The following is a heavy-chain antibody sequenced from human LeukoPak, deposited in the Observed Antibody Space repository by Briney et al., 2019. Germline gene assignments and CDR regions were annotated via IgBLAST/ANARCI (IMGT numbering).Heavy chain of an antibody. J-gene: IGHJ6*03. CDR2: IDSGGST. CDR1: GFTFSSYG. D-gene: IGHD2-2*01. Sequence: GGSLRLSCAASGFTFSSYGMHWVRQAPGKGLEWVSVIDSGGSTYYADSVTGRFTISRDNSKNTLYLQMNSLRVEDTAVYYCARERRGYQLPKMDYYYYMDVWGKGTTVTISS. V-gene: IGHV3-NL1*01. CDR3: ARERRGYQLPKMDYYYYMDV.